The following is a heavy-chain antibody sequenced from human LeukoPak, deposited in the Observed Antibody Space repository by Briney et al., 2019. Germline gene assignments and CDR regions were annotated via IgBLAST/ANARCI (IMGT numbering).Heavy chain of an antibody. CDR2: INHSGST. D-gene: IGHD2-15*01. V-gene: IGHV4-34*01. CDR3: GRDALVGYFSYYYMDV. CDR1: GGSFSGYY. Sequence: SETLSLSCAVYGGSFSGYYWSWIRQPPGKGLEWIGEINHSGSTNYNPSLKSRVTVSIDTSKNQFSLKLSSVTAADTAVYYCGRDALVGYFSYYYMDVWGKGTTVTVSS. J-gene: IGHJ6*03.